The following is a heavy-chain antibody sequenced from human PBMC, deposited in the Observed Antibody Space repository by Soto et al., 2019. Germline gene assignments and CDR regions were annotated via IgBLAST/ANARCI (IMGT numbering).Heavy chain of an antibody. CDR2: ISYSGST. CDR1: GGSISSPGYY. CDR3: ARFAFGGIVVEDAFDI. Sequence: QVQLQESGPGLVKPPQTLSLTCTVSGGSISSPGYYWSWIRQHPGKGLEWIGYISYSGSTYYNPSLKSRVTISXXTXKXXFSLKLNSVTAADTAVYYCARFAFGGIVVEDAFDIWGQGTMVTVSS. J-gene: IGHJ3*02. D-gene: IGHD2-15*01. V-gene: IGHV4-31*03.